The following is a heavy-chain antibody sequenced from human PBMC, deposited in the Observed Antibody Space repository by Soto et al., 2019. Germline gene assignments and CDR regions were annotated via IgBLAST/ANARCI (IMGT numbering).Heavy chain of an antibody. D-gene: IGHD2-2*02. J-gene: IGHJ4*02. Sequence: SETLSLTCTVAGGSISTYYWSWIRQPPGKGLEWIGYIYYSGSTNYNPSLKSRITISVDTSKNQFSLKLTSVTAADTAVYYCARAISSSIPSYFDHWGQGTLVTVSS. CDR2: IYYSGST. CDR3: ARAISSSIPSYFDH. V-gene: IGHV4-59*01. CDR1: GGSISTYY.